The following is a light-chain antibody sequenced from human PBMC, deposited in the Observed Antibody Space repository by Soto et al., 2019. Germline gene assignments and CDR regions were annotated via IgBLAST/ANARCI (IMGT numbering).Light chain of an antibody. CDR1: QSVFFSPTNRNN. V-gene: IGKV4-1*01. CDR2: WAS. Sequence: DIVMTQSPDSLAVTLGERATINCRSSQSVFFSPTNRNNLAWYQQKPGQPPRLLIYWASTRQSGVPDRFSGSGSATDFSLTISSLQAKDVAVYYCQQYYSSPPWTFGLGTKVEIK. J-gene: IGKJ1*01. CDR3: QQYYSSPPWT.